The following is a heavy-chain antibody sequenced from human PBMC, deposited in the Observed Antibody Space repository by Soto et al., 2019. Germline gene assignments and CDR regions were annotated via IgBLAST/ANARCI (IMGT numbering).Heavy chain of an antibody. J-gene: IGHJ6*02. Sequence: PGGSLRLSCAASGFTFSSYGMHWVRQAPGKGLEWVAVISYDGSNKYYADSVKGRFTISRDNSKNTLYLQMNSLRAEDTAVYYCAKAARNSSWHFYYYYYYGMDVWGQGTTVTVSS. CDR3: AKAARNSSWHFYYYYYYGMDV. CDR2: ISYDGSNK. D-gene: IGHD6-13*01. CDR1: GFTFSSYG. V-gene: IGHV3-30*18.